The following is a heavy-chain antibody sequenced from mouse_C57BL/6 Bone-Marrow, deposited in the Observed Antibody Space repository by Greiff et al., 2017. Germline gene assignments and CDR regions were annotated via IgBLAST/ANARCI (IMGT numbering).Heavy chain of an antibody. D-gene: IGHD2-4*01. V-gene: IGHV1-52*01. Sequence: QVQLQQPGAELVRPGSSVKLSCKASGYTFTSYWMHWVKQRPIQGLEWIGNIDPSDSETHYNQKFKDKATLTVDKSSSTAYMQLSSLTSEDSAVDYCARSDYDGVFFAYWGQGTLVTVSA. CDR2: IDPSDSET. J-gene: IGHJ3*01. CDR3: ARSDYDGVFFAY. CDR1: GYTFTSYW.